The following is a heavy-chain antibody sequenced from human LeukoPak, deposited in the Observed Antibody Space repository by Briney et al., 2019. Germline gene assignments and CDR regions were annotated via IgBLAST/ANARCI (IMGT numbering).Heavy chain of an antibody. J-gene: IGHJ4*02. V-gene: IGHV1-18*01. CDR3: ARVESRTLAVAGLDY. D-gene: IGHD6-19*01. CDR1: GYTFTSYG. Sequence: ASVKVSGKASGYTFTSYGISWVRQAPGQGLEWMGWISAYNGNTNYAQKLQGRDTMTTDTSTSTAYMELRSLRSDDTAVYYCARVESRTLAVAGLDYWGQGTLVTVSS. CDR2: ISAYNGNT.